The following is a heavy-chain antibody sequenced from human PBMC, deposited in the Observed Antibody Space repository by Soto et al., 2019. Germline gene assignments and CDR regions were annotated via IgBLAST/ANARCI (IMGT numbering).Heavy chain of an antibody. CDR1: GFSFASFA. CDR3: AKWSYLDY. V-gene: IGHV3-23*01. J-gene: IGHJ4*02. Sequence: TGGSLRLSXTTSGFSFASFAMTWVRQAPGKGLEWVATISGSDGKTYYADSVKGRFSISRDTSRNTLYLQMNSLRADDTAIYYCAKWSYLDYWGQGTRVTVSS. CDR2: ISGSDGKT. D-gene: IGHD3-3*01.